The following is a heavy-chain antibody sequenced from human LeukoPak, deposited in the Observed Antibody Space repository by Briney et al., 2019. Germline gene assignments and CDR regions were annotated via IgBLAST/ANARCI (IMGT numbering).Heavy chain of an antibody. CDR2: IRYDGSNK. CDR1: GFAFSSYG. Sequence: GGSLRLSCAASGFAFSSYGMHWVRQAPGKGLEWVAFIRYDGSNKYYGDYVKGRFTISRDNSKNTLYLQMNSLRAEDTAIYYCAKMEWYPEWGQGTQVTVSS. J-gene: IGHJ4*02. V-gene: IGHV3-30*02. CDR3: AKMEWYPE. D-gene: IGHD2-8*01.